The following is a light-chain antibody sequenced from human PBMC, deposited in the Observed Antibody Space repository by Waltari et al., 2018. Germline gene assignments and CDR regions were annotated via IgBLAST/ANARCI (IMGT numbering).Light chain of an antibody. Sequence: YELTQPPSVSVSPGQTARITCSGHELPRKYAYWFQQKSGQAPRLVIYEDTKRPSGIPERFSGSSSGTVASLTITGAQVDDEADYYCYSSDSTGLRVFGGGTTVVVL. CDR1: ELPRKY. CDR3: YSSDSTGLRV. CDR2: EDT. V-gene: IGLV3-10*01. J-gene: IGLJ1*01.